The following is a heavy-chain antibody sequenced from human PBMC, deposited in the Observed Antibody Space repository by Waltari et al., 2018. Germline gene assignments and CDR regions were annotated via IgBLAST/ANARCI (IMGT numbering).Heavy chain of an antibody. Sequence: QVHLVQSGAEVKKHGASVKVSCKASGYTFTGYYLQWVRRAPGQGLEWMGRINRNSGDTNYAQKFQGRVTLTRDTSINTAYMELSSLKSDDTAVYYCARDLGSDYGNRDYWGQGTLVTVPS. D-gene: IGHD4-17*01. CDR2: INRNSGDT. J-gene: IGHJ4*02. V-gene: IGHV1-2*06. CDR3: ARDLGSDYGNRDY. CDR1: GYTFTGYY.